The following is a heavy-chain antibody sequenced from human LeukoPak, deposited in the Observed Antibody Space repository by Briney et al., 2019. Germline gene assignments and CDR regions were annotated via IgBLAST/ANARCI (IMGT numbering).Heavy chain of an antibody. CDR1: SYSISGDNY. J-gene: IGHJ4*02. D-gene: IGHD3-3*01. V-gene: IGHV4-38-2*01. CDR2: IYPTGNT. Sequence: PSETLSLTCAVSSYSISGDNYWGWVRQPPGKGLEWIGSIYPTGNTYYNPSLKSRVAISVDTSKNQFSLKLTSIIAADTAVYYCARLLACGRAPCRTARFQFDSWGQGTLVAVSS. CDR3: ARLLACGRAPCRTARFQFDS.